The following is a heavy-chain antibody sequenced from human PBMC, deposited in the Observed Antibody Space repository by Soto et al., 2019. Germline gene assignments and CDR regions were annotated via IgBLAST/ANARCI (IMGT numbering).Heavy chain of an antibody. J-gene: IGHJ4*02. V-gene: IGHV4-59*08. CDR3: ARLSFRGVFDY. D-gene: IGHD3-10*01. CDR1: GGSISSYY. Sequence: SETLSLTCTVSGGSISSYYWSWIRQPPGKGLEWIGYIYYSGSTNYNPSLKSRVTISVDTSKNQFSLKLSSVTAADTAVYYCARLSFRGVFDYWGQGTLVTVSS. CDR2: IYYSGST.